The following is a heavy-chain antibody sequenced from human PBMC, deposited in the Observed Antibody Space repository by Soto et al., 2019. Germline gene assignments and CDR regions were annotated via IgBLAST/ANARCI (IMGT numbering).Heavy chain of an antibody. CDR3: ARRGPGTYFDY. CDR2: ISGSGGST. D-gene: IGHD6-13*01. V-gene: IGHV3-23*01. J-gene: IGHJ4*02. Sequence: GGSLRLSCAASGGTFSSYAMSWVRQAPGKGLEWVSAISGSGGSTYYADSVQGRFTISRDNSKNTLYLQMNSLRAEDTAIYYCARRGPGTYFDYWGQGTLVTVSS. CDR1: GGTFSSYA.